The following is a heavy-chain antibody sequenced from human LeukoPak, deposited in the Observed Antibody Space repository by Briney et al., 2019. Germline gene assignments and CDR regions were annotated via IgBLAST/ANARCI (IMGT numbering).Heavy chain of an antibody. Sequence: GGSLRLSCAASGFTFSDYYMSWIRQAPGKGLEWVSYISSSGSTIYYADSVKGRFTISRDNAKNSLYLQMNSLRAEDTAVYYCAKDIHDYGDYGLYWYFDLWGRGTLVTVSS. CDR1: GFTFSDYY. V-gene: IGHV3-11*01. CDR2: ISSSGSTI. J-gene: IGHJ2*01. CDR3: AKDIHDYGDYGLYWYFDL. D-gene: IGHD4-17*01.